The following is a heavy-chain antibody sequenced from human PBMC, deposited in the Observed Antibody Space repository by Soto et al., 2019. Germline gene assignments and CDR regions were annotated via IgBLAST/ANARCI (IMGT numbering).Heavy chain of an antibody. V-gene: IGHV1-18*01. J-gene: IGHJ4*02. Sequence: QVHLVQSGAEVKKPGASVKVSCKASGYTFTSYGITWVRQAPGQGLEWMGWISAHNGNTDYAQKRQGRDIVTRDSSTSTAYMELRSLRSGDTAVYYCARGRYGDYWGQGALVTVSS. CDR3: ARGRYGDY. CDR1: GYTFTSYG. CDR2: ISAHNGNT. D-gene: IGHD1-1*01.